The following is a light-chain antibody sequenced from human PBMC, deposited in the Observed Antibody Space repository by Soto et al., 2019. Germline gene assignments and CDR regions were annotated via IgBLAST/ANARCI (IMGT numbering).Light chain of an antibody. CDR3: ATWDDSRNGYV. CDR1: TSNIGSNT. J-gene: IGLJ1*01. CDR2: DND. Sequence: QSVLTQPPSASGTPGQRVTISASGSTSNIGSNTVSWYQQLPGTAPRLLIYDNDERPSGVPDRFSGSKSATSASLAISGLQPEDEGDYYCATWDDSRNGYVFGPGTKLTVL. V-gene: IGLV1-44*01.